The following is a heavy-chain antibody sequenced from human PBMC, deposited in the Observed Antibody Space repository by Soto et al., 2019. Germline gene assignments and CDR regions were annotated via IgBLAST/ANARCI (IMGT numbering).Heavy chain of an antibody. D-gene: IGHD2-15*01. V-gene: IGHV3-23*01. CDR1: GFTFSSYA. CDR3: AKVSLAVVVVAALDY. J-gene: IGHJ4*02. CDR2: ISGSGGST. Sequence: EVQLLESGGGLVQPGGSLRLSCAASGFTFSSYAMSWVRQAPGKGLEWVSAISGSGGSTYYADSVKGRCTISRDNSKNTLYLQMNSLRAEDTAVYYCAKVSLAVVVVAALDYWGQGTLVTVSS.